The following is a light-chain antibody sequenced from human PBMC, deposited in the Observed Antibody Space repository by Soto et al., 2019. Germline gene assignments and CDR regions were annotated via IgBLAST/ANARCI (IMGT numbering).Light chain of an antibody. J-gene: IGKJ5*01. CDR3: QQYDNLPIA. CDR2: DVS. CDR1: QDISNY. V-gene: IGKV1-33*01. Sequence: DIQMTQSPSSVSASVGDRENITCQASQDISNYLNWYHHNPGKAPKLLIYDVSNLETGVPSRFSGSGSGTDFTFTISSLQPEDIATYYCQQYDNLPIAFGQGTRLEIK.